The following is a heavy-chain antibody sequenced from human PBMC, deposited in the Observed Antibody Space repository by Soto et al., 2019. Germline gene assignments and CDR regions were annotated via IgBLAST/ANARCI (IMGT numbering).Heavy chain of an antibody. D-gene: IGHD6-6*01. CDR3: AKDPGTAARVVRFFDY. J-gene: IGHJ4*02. V-gene: IGHV3-23*01. CDR1: GFTFSNYA. Sequence: EVQLLESGGGLVQPGGSLRLSCAASGFTFSNYAMGWVRQAPGKRLEWVSAISGSSGRTYYADSVKGRFTISRDNSKNTLYLQMNSLRADDTAVYYCAKDPGTAARVVRFFDYWVQGTLVTVSA. CDR2: ISGSSGRT.